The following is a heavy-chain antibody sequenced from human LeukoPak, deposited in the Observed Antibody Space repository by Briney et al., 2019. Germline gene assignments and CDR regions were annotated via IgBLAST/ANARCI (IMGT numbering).Heavy chain of an antibody. V-gene: IGHV3-53*01. CDR1: GFTVSSNY. CDR3: AREICGGSRTPPSYMDV. Sequence: PGGSLRLSCAASGFTVSSNYMSWVRQAPGKGLHWVSVIYNDGTTYYADSVKGRFTISRDNSKNMLYLQMNSLRAEDTAVYYCAREICGGSRTPPSYMDVWGNGTTVTVSS. CDR2: IYNDGTT. J-gene: IGHJ6*03. D-gene: IGHD2-15*01.